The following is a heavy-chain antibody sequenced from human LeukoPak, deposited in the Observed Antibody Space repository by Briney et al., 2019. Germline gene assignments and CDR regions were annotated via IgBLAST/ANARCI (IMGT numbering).Heavy chain of an antibody. Sequence: GGSLRLSCAASGFTFSSYGMHWVRQAPGKGLEWVAFIRYDGSNKFYADSVKGRFTIPRDNSKNTLYLQMNSLRVEDTAVHYCAKDLYGSGSYQIRLFDYWGQGTLVTVSS. V-gene: IGHV3-30*02. CDR3: AKDLYGSGSYQIRLFDY. J-gene: IGHJ4*02. CDR1: GFTFSSYG. D-gene: IGHD3-10*01. CDR2: IRYDGSNK.